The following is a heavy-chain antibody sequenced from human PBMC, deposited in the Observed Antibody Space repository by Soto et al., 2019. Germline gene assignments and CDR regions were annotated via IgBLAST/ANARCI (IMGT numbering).Heavy chain of an antibody. J-gene: IGHJ4*02. CDR2: ISWNSGSI. D-gene: IGHD5-18*01. V-gene: IGHV3-9*01. CDR1: GFTFEDYA. CDR3: AKESLIQLWLPPLFDY. Sequence: GGSLRLSCSASGFTFEDYAMHWVRQAPGKGLEWVSGISWNSGSIGYADAVKGRFTISRDNAKNSLYLQMNSLRAEDTALYYCAKESLIQLWLPPLFDYWGQGTLVTV.